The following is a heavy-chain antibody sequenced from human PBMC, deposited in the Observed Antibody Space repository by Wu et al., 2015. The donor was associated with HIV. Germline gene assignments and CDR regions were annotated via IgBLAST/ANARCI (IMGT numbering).Heavy chain of an antibody. CDR3: ARSGMGSGRPLLY. CDR2: INPSGGST. Sequence: QVQLVQSGAEVKKPGASVKVSCKASGYTFTRYYMHWVRQAPGQGLEWMGIINPSGGSTTYAQKFQGRVTMTRDTSTDIVYMELSSLRSEDTAVYYCARSGMGSGRPLLYWGQGTPITVSS. CDR1: GYTFTRYY. V-gene: IGHV1-46*01. D-gene: IGHD1-14*01. J-gene: IGHJ4*02.